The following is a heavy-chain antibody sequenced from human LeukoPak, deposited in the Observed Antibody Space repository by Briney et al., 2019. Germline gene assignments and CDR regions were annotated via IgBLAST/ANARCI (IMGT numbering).Heavy chain of an antibody. V-gene: IGHV3-33*01. Sequence: GESLRLSCAASGFTFSSYGMHWVRQAPGKGLEWVAVIWYDGSNKYYADSVKGRFTISRDNSKNTLYLQMNSLRAEDTAVYYCARGIFGLGRYYYYMDVWGKGTTVTVSS. CDR3: ARGIFGLGRYYYYMDV. J-gene: IGHJ6*03. D-gene: IGHD3-9*01. CDR1: GFTFSSYG. CDR2: IWYDGSNK.